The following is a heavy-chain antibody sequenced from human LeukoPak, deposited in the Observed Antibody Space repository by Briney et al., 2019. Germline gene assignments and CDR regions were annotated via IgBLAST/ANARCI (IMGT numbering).Heavy chain of an antibody. J-gene: IGHJ5*02. CDR2: MDKETNLYAT. V-gene: IGHV3-73*01. CDR1: GFTFSDSA. Sequence: GGSLRLSCVASGFTFSDSAIHWLRKSDRAGREWIGHMDKETNLYATALAASVKGRFTVSRDDSKNTAYQHMNSLKTEDTALYYCTRDSGTYNWFDPWGQGTLVTVSS. D-gene: IGHD1-26*01. CDR3: TRDSGTYNWFDP.